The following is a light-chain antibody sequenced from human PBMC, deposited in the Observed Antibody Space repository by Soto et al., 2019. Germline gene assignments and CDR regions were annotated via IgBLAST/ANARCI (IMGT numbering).Light chain of an antibody. V-gene: IGKV3-20*01. CDR3: QKYGSSPWT. J-gene: IGKJ1*01. Sequence: EIVLTQSPGTLSLSPGERATLSCRASQSVSSSYLAWYQQKPGQAPRLLMYGASSRATGIPDRFSGSGSGTDFTLTISRLESEDFAVYYCQKYGSSPWTFGQGTKVEIK. CDR2: GAS. CDR1: QSVSSSY.